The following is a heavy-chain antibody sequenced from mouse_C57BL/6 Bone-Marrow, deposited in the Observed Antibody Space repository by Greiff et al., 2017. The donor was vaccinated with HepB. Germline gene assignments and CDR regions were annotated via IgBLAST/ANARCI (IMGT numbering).Heavy chain of an antibody. CDR3: ARGSSVYRFAY. Sequence: QVQLKESGAELVRPGTSVKVSCKASGYAFTNYLIEWVKQRPGQGLEWIGVINPGSGGTNYNEKFKGKATLTADKSSSTAYMQLSSLTSEDSAVYFCARGSSVYRFAYWGQGTLVTVSA. D-gene: IGHD3-2*02. CDR1: GYAFTNYL. J-gene: IGHJ3*01. V-gene: IGHV1-54*01. CDR2: INPGSGGT.